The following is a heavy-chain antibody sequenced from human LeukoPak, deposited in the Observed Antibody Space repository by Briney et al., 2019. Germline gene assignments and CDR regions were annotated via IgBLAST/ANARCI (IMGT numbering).Heavy chain of an antibody. CDR3: ARRVSTSNTYIWFDP. D-gene: IGHD2/OR15-2a*01. CDR1: GFTFSSYS. J-gene: IGHJ5*02. V-gene: IGHV3-48*02. Sequence: GGSLRLSCAASGFTFSSYSMNGVRQAPGKGLEWVSYISGSSSTIYYSDSVKGRFTISRDNAKNSLYLQMNSLRDEDTAVYYCARRVSTSNTYIWFDPWGQGTLVTVSS. CDR2: ISGSSSTI.